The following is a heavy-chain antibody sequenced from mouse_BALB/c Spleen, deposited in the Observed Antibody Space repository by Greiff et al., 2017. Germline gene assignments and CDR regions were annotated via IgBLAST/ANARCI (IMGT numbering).Heavy chain of an antibody. J-gene: IGHJ4*01. V-gene: IGHV1-5*01. CDR2: IYPGNSDT. CDR3: THYAHYAMDY. CDR1: GYSFTSYW. Sequence: VQLQQSGTVLARPGASVKMSCKASGYSFTSYWMHWVKQRPGQGLEWIGAIYPGNSDTSYNQKFKGKAKLTAVTSASTAYMELSSLTNEDSAVYYCTHYAHYAMDYWGQGTSVTVSS. D-gene: IGHD1-1*01.